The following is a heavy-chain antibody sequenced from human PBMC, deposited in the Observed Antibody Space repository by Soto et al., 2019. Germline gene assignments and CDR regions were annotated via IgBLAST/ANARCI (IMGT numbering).Heavy chain of an antibody. CDR3: AKKIYQRFDP. CDR1: GYMFSNYA. D-gene: IGHD3-16*02. Sequence: EERLLESGGNLVQPGGSLRLSCTVSGYMFSNYAMTWVRQAPGKGLEWVSAINPGGENTYYADSLEGRFTTSRDNSKNTLYLQMSSLGAEDTAIYYCAKKIYQRFDPWGPGTRVTVSS. CDR2: INPGGENT. J-gene: IGHJ5*02. V-gene: IGHV3-23*01.